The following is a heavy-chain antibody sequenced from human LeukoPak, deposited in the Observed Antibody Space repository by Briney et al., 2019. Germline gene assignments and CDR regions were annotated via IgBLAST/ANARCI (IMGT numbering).Heavy chain of an antibody. J-gene: IGHJ4*02. V-gene: IGHV3-15*07. CDR3: TTRIAAAGYFDY. D-gene: IGHD6-13*01. Sequence: GGSLRLSCAASGFTFSNAWMNWVRQAPGKGLEWVGRIKSKTDGGTTDYAAPVKGRFTISRDDSKNTLYLQMNSLKTEDTAAYYCTTRIAAAGYFDYWGQGTLVTVSS. CDR2: IKSKTDGGTT. CDR1: GFTFSNAW.